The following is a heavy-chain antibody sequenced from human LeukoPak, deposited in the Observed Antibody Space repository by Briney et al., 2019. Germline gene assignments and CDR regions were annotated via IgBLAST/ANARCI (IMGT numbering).Heavy chain of an antibody. J-gene: IGHJ4*02. D-gene: IGHD2/OR15-2a*01. CDR3: VSFYEAY. Sequence: GGSLRLSCAASGFTFSSYAMSWVRQAPGKGLVWVSHINSDGSWTSYADSVKGRFTISKDNAKNTVYLQMSNLRAEDTAVYYCVSFYEAYWGRGTLVTVS. V-gene: IGHV3-74*01. CDR1: GFTFSSYA. CDR2: INSDGSWT.